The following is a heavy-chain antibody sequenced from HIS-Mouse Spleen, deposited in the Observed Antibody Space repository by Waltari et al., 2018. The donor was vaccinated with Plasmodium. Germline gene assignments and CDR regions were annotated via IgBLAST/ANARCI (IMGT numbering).Heavy chain of an antibody. CDR2: INHSGST. D-gene: IGHD3-3*01. Sequence: QVQLQQWGAGLLKPSETLSLTCAVYGGSFMGYSWRWIRQPPGKGLEWIGEINHSGSTNYNPSLKSRVTISVDTSKNQFSLKLSSVTAADTAVYYCARAYYDFWSGYRFDYWGQGTLVTVSS. V-gene: IGHV4-34*01. CDR1: GGSFMGYS. CDR3: ARAYYDFWSGYRFDY. J-gene: IGHJ4*02.